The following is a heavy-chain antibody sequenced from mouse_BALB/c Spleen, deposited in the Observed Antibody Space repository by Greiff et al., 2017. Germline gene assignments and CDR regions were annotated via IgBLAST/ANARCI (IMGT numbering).Heavy chain of an antibody. CDR1: GFTFSSYA. J-gene: IGHJ3*01. CDR2: ISSGGST. Sequence: EVQLVESGGGLVKPGGSLKLSCAASGFTFSSYAMSWVRQTPEKRLEWVASISSGGSTYYPDSVKGRFTISRDNARNILYLQMSSLRSEDTAMYYCARDGYYVGFAYWGQGTLVTVSA. V-gene: IGHV5-6-5*01. CDR3: ARDGYYVGFAY. D-gene: IGHD2-3*01.